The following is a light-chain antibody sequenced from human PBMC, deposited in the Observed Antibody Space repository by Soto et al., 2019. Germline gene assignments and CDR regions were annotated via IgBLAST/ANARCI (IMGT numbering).Light chain of an antibody. J-gene: IGLJ2*01. V-gene: IGLV2-14*03. CDR3: RAYTSSSTDVV. Sequence: QSALTQPASVAGSPGQSITISCTGTSSDVGGYNYVSWYQQHPGKAPKLMIYDVINRPAGVSNRFSGSKSGNSASLTISGLQAEDEADSYCRAYTSSSTDVVFGGVTKLTVL. CDR2: DVI. CDR1: SSDVGGYNY.